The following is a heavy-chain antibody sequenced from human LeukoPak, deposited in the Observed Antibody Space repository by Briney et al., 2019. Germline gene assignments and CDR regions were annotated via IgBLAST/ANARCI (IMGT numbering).Heavy chain of an antibody. J-gene: IGHJ6*03. CDR2: IIPIFGTA. V-gene: IGHV1-69*05. CDR1: GCTFSSYA. CDR3: ARARSSSGYYYYYMDV. D-gene: IGHD6-6*01. Sequence: ASVKVSCKASGCTFSSYAISWVRQAPGQGLEWMGGIIPIFGTANYAQKFQGRVTITTDESTSTAYMELSSLRSEDTAVYYCARARSSSGYYYYYMDVWGKGTTVTVSS.